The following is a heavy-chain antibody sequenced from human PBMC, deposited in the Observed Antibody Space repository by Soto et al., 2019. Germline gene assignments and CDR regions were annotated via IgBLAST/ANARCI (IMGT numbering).Heavy chain of an antibody. D-gene: IGHD3-3*01. CDR1: GFTVSSNY. J-gene: IGHJ6*02. CDR2: LNSGGST. V-gene: IGHV3-66*01. CDR3: VSGRYDSVRLGMDV. Sequence: EVQLVESGGGLVQPGGSLRLSCAASGFTVSSNYMTWVRQAPGKGLEWVSLLNSGGSTNYADSVKGRFTISRDISKNTVYLQMNSLRAEDTAVYYCVSGRYDSVRLGMDVWGQGTTVTVSS.